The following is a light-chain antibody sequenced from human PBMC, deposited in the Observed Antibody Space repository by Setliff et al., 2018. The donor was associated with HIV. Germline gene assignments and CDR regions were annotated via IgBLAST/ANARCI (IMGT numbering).Light chain of an antibody. CDR3: SSYTSSSTYV. Sequence: SALTQPASVSGSPGQPITISCTGTSNDNGDNKYVSWYQHHPGKAPKLMIYEVSNRPSGVSNRFSGSKSGNTASLTISGLQAEDEAEYFCSSYTSSSTYVFGAGTKVTV. CDR2: EVS. CDR1: SNDNGDNKY. J-gene: IGLJ1*01. V-gene: IGLV2-14*01.